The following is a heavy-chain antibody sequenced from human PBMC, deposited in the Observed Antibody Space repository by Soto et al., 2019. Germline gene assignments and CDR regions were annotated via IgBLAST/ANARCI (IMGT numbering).Heavy chain of an antibody. D-gene: IGHD7-27*01. CDR2: ISYDGSNI. J-gene: IGHJ4*02. CDR1: GFTFSSYG. CDR3: AKAIAAGDPLGPLDY. V-gene: IGHV3-30*18. Sequence: PGRSLRLSCAASGFTFSSYGMPWVRQAPGKGLEWVAVISYDGSNIYYADSVKGRFTISRDNSKNTLYLQMNSLRAEDTAVYYCAKAIAAGDPLGPLDYWGQGTRVTVSS.